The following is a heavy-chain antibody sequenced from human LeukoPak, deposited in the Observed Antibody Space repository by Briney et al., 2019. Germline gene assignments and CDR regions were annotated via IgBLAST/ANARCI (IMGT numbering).Heavy chain of an antibody. V-gene: IGHV4-4*02. CDR1: GGSISSSNW. J-gene: IGHJ4*02. CDR2: IYHSGST. Sequence: SETLSLTCAVSGGSISSSNWWSWVRQPPGKGLEWIGEIYHSGSTNYNPSLKSRVTISVDTSKNQFSLKLSSVTAADTAVYYCARAEWELLTGFDYWGQGTLVTVSS. D-gene: IGHD1-26*01. CDR3: ARAEWELLTGFDY.